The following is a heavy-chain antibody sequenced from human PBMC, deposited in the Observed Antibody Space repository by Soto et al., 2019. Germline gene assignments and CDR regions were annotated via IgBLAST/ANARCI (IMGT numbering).Heavy chain of an antibody. V-gene: IGHV3-23*01. CDR3: EKEYTSTSRGSFDY. J-gene: IGHJ4*02. D-gene: IGHD1-26*01. Sequence: GGSLRLSCAASGFTFSNYAMNWVRQAPGKGLEWVSGITGSSGRTFYADSVKGRFTISRDNSKNTVYLQMNSVRADDTAVYYCEKEYTSTSRGSFDYRGQGALVTVPQ. CDR2: ITGSSGRT. CDR1: GFTFSNYA.